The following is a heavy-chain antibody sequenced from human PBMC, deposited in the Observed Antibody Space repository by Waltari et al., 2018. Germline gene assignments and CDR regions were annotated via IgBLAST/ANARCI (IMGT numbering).Heavy chain of an antibody. Sequence: EVQLVESGGGLVQPGGSLRLSCAASGFTFSYYWRHWVRQAPGKGLVWVSRINSDGSSTTYADSVKGRFTISRDNAKNTLYLQMNSLRAEDTAVYYCASGGYSYGADAFDIWGQGTMVTVSS. D-gene: IGHD5-18*01. J-gene: IGHJ3*02. CDR2: INSDGSST. CDR1: GFTFSYYW. CDR3: ASGGYSYGADAFDI. V-gene: IGHV3-74*01.